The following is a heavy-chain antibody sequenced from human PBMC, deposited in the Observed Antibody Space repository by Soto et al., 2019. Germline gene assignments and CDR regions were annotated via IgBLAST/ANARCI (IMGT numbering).Heavy chain of an antibody. J-gene: IGHJ4*02. CDR1: GGSFTSNNW. D-gene: IGHD3-10*01. Sequence: QVQLQESGPGLVKPSGTLSLTCAVSGGSFTSNNWWTWVRQPPGQGLEWIGEIYRTGSTNYNPSLKSRVTISLDKSENQFSLKVTSLTAADTAVYYCASRVRGTSVDYWGQGTLVTVSS. CDR3: ASRVRGTSVDY. V-gene: IGHV4-4*02. CDR2: IYRTGST.